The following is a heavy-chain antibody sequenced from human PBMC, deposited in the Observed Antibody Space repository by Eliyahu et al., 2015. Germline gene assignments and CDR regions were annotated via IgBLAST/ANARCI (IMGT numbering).Heavy chain of an antibody. Sequence: QVQLVESGGGLVKPGGSLRLSGAASGFTFXXYYXXWIRQAPGKGLEWVSYISSSGSTIYYADSVKGRFTISRDNAKNSLYLQMNSLRAEDTAVYYCARVPPLRYFDWLPSHDAFDIWGQGTMVTVSS. V-gene: IGHV3-11*01. CDR3: ARVPPLRYFDWLPSHDAFDI. D-gene: IGHD3-9*01. J-gene: IGHJ3*02. CDR2: ISSSGSTI. CDR1: GFTFXXYY.